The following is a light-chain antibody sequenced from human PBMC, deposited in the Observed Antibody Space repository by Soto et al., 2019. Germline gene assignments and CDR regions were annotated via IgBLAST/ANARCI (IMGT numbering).Light chain of an antibody. CDR1: QSIGKY. V-gene: IGKV1-39*01. Sequence: DKQKSLYPSSLSASVGDSFTITCLASQSIGKYLSWFQQTPGNAPKLLIYAASGLQSGVPSRFSGSGSGTDFTLTINSLQREDFATYCCPLTYNTPLPFGGGTKVDIK. CDR3: PLTYNTPLP. CDR2: AAS. J-gene: IGKJ4*01.